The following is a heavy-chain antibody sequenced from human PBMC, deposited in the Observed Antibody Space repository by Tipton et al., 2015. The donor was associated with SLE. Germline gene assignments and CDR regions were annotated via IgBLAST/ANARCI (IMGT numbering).Heavy chain of an antibody. CDR3: ARKTFGDSTFDI. J-gene: IGHJ2*01. V-gene: IGHV4-39*01. CDR1: GGSISISNYY. Sequence: TLSLTCTVSGGSISISNYYWGWIRQPPGKGLEWIGNIYYSWSTHYQPSLKRRVTISVDTSINQFSLKMSSVTAADTAVYYCARKTFGDSTFDIWGRGALVTVSS. CDR2: IYYSWST. D-gene: IGHD4-17*01.